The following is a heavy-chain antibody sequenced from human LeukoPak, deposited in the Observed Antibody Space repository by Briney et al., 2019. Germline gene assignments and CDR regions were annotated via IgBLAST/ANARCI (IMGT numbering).Heavy chain of an antibody. Sequence: GSLRLSCAASGFTFSSYWMSWVRQPPGKGLEWIGEINHSGSTNYNPSLKSRVTISVDTSKNQFSLKLSSVTAADTAVYYCARGRITMVRGVIARFDYWGQGTLVTVSS. V-gene: IGHV4-34*01. D-gene: IGHD3-10*01. CDR2: INHSGST. CDR3: ARGRITMVRGVIARFDY. CDR1: GFTFSSYW. J-gene: IGHJ4*02.